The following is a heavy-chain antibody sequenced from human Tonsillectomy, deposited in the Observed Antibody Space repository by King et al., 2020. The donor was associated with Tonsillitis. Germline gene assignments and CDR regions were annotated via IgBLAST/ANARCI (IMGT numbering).Heavy chain of an antibody. Sequence: VQLVESGVGVVQPGGSWRLSFASFESPFNDKAMPWFGQAPGKGLGWVFLLGWVGGGTFYAAFVKGGFTISRDNSKNSLYLPMNSLRTEETALYYCAKAPGRWLHDAFDFWGQGTMVTVSS. CDR3: AKAPGRWLHDAFDF. CDR2: LGWVGGGT. J-gene: IGHJ3*01. V-gene: IGHV3-43*02. CDR1: ESPFNDKA. D-gene: IGHD4-23*01.